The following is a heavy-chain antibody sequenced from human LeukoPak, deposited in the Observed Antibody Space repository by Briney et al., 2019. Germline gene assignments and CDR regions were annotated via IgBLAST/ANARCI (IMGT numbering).Heavy chain of an antibody. V-gene: IGHV3-48*01. D-gene: IGHD1-26*01. CDR2: ISSSSSTI. Sequence: GGSLRLSCAASGFTFSSYSMNWVRQAPGKGLEWVSYISSSSSTITYADSVRGRFTISRDNAENSLYLQMNSLRAEDTAVYYCARGLVGATTFYWGQGTLVTVSS. CDR1: GFTFSSYS. CDR3: ARGLVGATTFY. J-gene: IGHJ4*02.